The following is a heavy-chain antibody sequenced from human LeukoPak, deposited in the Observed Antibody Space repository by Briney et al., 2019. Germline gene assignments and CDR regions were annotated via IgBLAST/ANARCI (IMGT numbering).Heavy chain of an antibody. CDR3: ARNLVAGAFDY. CDR1: GYTFTSYD. J-gene: IGHJ4*02. V-gene: IGHV1-69*13. Sequence: GASVKVSCKASGYTFTSYDINWVRQAPGQGLEWMGGIIPIFGTANYAQKFQGRVTITADESTSTAYMELSSLRSDDTAVYYCARNLVAGAFDYWGQGTLVTVSS. D-gene: IGHD6-19*01. CDR2: IIPIFGTA.